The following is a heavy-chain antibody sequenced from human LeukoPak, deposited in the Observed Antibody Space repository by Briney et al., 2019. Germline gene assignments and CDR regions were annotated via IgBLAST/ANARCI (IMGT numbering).Heavy chain of an antibody. J-gene: IGHJ6*03. CDR1: GFTLSSFE. CDR3: AKDTVKVTTIRRVPHYMDV. Sequence: GGSLRLSCAASGFTLSSFEMNWVRQAPGKGLEWVTFIRYDGSNKYYADSVKGRFIISRDNSKNTLYLQMNSLRAEDTAVYYCAKDTVKVTTIRRVPHYMDVWGKGTTVTISS. CDR2: IRYDGSNK. D-gene: IGHD5-12*01. V-gene: IGHV3-30*02.